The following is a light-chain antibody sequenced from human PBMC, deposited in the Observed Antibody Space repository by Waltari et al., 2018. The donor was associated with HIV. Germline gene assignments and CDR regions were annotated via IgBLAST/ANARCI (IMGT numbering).Light chain of an antibody. CDR2: VGS. V-gene: IGKV2-28*01. CDR1: QRLLFSNGYNY. J-gene: IGKJ4*01. CDR3: MQALQTRS. Sequence: IVMPHSPRSLPVTPGAPASISCRSSQRLLFSNGYNYLDWYLPKPGQSPQLPIDVGSNRASGVPDRFSGNGSGTDFTLKISIVEAEDVGVYYCMQALQTRSFGGGTKVEIQ.